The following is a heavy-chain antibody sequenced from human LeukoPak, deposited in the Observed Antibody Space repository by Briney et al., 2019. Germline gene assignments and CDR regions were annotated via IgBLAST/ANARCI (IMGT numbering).Heavy chain of an antibody. J-gene: IGHJ5*02. D-gene: IGHD5-24*01. Sequence: GGPLRLSCAASGFTVRNNHMSWVRQAPGKGLEWVSVIDSRDNTYHADSVKGRFTISRHTSKNTLYLQMNSLRAEDTAVYYCARESTPLRGAFDPWGPGTLVTVSS. CDR3: ARESTPLRGAFDP. V-gene: IGHV3-53*04. CDR2: IDSRDNT. CDR1: GFTVRNNH.